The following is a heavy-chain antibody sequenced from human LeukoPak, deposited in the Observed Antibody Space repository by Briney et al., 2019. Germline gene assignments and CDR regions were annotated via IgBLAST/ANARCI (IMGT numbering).Heavy chain of an antibody. V-gene: IGHV4-39*01. Sequence: NTSETMSLTCTVSGGSISSSSYYWGWIRQPPGKGLEWIGSIYYSGSTYYNPSLKSRVTISVDTSKNQFSLKLSSVTAADTAVYYCARVPWRFHYYMDVWGKGTTVTVSS. CDR1: GGSISSSSYY. D-gene: IGHD3-16*01. J-gene: IGHJ6*03. CDR2: IYYSGST. CDR3: ARVPWRFHYYMDV.